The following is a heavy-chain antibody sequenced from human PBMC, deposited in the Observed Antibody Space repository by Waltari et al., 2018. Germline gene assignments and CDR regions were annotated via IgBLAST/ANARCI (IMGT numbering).Heavy chain of an antibody. CDR3: ARVSGYSCDY. CDR1: GFNFSSYA. CDR2: ISYDGSNK. Sequence: QVQLVESGGGVVQPGRSLRLPCAASGFNFSSYAIHWLRQAPGKGLELVAVISYDGSNKYDADSVKGRFTISRDNSKNTLYLQMNSLRAEDTAVYYCARVSGYSCDYWGQGTLVTVSS. J-gene: IGHJ4*02. D-gene: IGHD3-22*01. V-gene: IGHV3-30-3*01.